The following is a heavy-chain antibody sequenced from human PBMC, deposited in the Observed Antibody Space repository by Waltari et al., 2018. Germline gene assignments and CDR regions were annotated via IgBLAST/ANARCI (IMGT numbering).Heavy chain of an antibody. V-gene: IGHV4-61*02. D-gene: IGHD3-3*01. J-gene: IGHJ6*02. Sequence: QVQLQESGPGLVKPSQTLSLTCTVSGGSISSGSYYWSWIRQPAGKGLEWLGRIYTSGSTNYNPSLKSGVTISVDTCKNQMSMKLSSVTAADTAVYYCARDPYYDFWSGHTAYYGMDVWGQGTTVTVSS. CDR1: GGSISSGSYY. CDR3: ARDPYYDFWSGHTAYYGMDV. CDR2: IYTSGST.